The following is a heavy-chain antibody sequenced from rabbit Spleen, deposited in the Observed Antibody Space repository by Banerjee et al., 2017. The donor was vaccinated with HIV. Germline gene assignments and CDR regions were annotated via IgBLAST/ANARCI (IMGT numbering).Heavy chain of an antibody. Sequence: QEQLVESGGGLVQPGGSLQLSCKASGFDFSSYGVSWVRQGPGKGLEWIGYIDPVFGITYYANWVNGRFSISRENAQNTVFLQMTSLTAADTATYFCARDGAGGSYFALWGPGTLVTVS. D-gene: IGHD8-1*01. V-gene: IGHV1S47*01. CDR2: IDPVFGIT. CDR1: GFDFSSYG. J-gene: IGHJ4*01. CDR3: ARDGAGGSYFAL.